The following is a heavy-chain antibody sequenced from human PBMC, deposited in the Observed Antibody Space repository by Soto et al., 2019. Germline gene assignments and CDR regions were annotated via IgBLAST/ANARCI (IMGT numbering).Heavy chain of an antibody. J-gene: IGHJ4*02. D-gene: IGHD5-12*01. CDR1: GSPIINYY. V-gene: IGHV4-4*07. CDR2: IHADGST. CDR3: AREMSGYDYIFQY. Sequence: PSETLSLTCTVSGSPIINYYWIWIRQPAGKGLEWIGRIHADGSTTYNPAPKSRISMSVDTSRNQFSPDPSSMTAADTAVYYCAREMSGYDYIFQYWGPGTLVTVS.